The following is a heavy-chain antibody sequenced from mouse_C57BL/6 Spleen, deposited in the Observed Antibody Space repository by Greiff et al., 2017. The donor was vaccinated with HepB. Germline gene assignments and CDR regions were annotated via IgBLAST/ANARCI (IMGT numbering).Heavy chain of an antibody. CDR1: GYTFTSYW. V-gene: IGHV1-7*01. CDR2: INPSSGYT. Sequence: VQLQQSGAELVKPGASVKMSCKASGYTFTSYWMHWVKQRPGQGLEWIGYINPSSGYTKYNQKFKDKATLTADKSSSTAYMQLSSLTYEDSAVCYCSRGSNWYFDVWGTGTTVTVSS. CDR3: SRGSNWYFDV. J-gene: IGHJ1*03. D-gene: IGHD1-1*02.